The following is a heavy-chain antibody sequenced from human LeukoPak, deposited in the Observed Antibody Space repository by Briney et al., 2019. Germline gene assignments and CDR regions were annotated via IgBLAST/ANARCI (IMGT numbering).Heavy chain of an antibody. CDR2: ISAYNGNT. V-gene: IGHV1-18*01. CDR3: ARGYYDFWSGYLYYYYHMDV. Sequence: ASVKVSCKASGYTFTSYGISWVRQAPGQGLEWMGWISAYNGNTNYVQKLQGRVTMTTDTSTSTAYMELRSLRSDDTAVYYCARGYYDFWSGYLYYYYHMDVWGKGTTVTVSS. J-gene: IGHJ6*03. CDR1: GYTFTSYG. D-gene: IGHD3-3*01.